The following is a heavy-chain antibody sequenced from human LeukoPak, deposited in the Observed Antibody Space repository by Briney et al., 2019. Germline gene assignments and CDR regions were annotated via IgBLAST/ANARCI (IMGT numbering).Heavy chain of an antibody. D-gene: IGHD3-22*01. CDR2: INIDGSST. V-gene: IGHV3-74*01. CDR3: ARSLLYYYYSSGPEN. CDR1: GFTFSNYW. J-gene: IGHJ4*02. Sequence: GGSLRLSCAASGFTFSNYWMHWVRQAPGKGLAWVSRINIDGSSTSYADSVKGRFTISRDNAKNTLYLQMNSLRAEDTAVYYCARSLLYYYYSSGPENWGQGSLVTVSS.